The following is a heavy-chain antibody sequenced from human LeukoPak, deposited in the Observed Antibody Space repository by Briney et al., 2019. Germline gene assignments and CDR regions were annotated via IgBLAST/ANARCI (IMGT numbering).Heavy chain of an antibody. J-gene: IGHJ4*02. CDR2: IYTSGST. CDR1: GGSISFYY. Sequence: SETLSLTCTVSGGSISFYYCSWVRQPAGKGLEWVGRIYTSGSTNYNPSLKSRVTMSVDTSKNHFSLKLTSVTAADTAVYYCARGYSSTSSTPDHWGQGTLVTVSS. V-gene: IGHV4-4*07. D-gene: IGHD6-6*01. CDR3: ARGYSSTSSTPDH.